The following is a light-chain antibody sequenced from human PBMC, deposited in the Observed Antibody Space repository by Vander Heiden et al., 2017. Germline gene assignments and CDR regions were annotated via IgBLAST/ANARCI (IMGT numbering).Light chain of an antibody. J-gene: IGKJ2*01. CDR2: GAS. CDR1: QSVSSNY. V-gene: IGKV3-20*01. CDR3: QQYGSSPYT. Sequence: IVLTRSPGTLSVSPGERATLSCRASQSVSSNYLAWYQQKPGQAPRLLIYGASSRATGIPDRFSGSGSGTDFTLTISRLEPEDFAVYYCQQYGSSPYTFGQGTKLEIK.